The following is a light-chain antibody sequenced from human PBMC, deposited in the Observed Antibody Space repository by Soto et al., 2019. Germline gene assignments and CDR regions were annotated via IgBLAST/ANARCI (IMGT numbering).Light chain of an antibody. Sequence: QSALTQPASVYGSPGQSITISCTGTSGDVGGYNYVSWYQRHPGKAPKLIIYDVTNRPSGVSDRFSGFKSGNTASLTISGLRAEDEGDYYCSSYKSRTFVAFGGGTKVTVL. CDR3: SSYKSRTFVA. CDR2: DVT. J-gene: IGLJ2*01. V-gene: IGLV2-14*01. CDR1: SGDVGGYNY.